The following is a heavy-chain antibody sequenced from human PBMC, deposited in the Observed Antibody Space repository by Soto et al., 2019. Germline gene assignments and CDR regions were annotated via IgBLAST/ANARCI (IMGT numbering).Heavy chain of an antibody. Sequence: GASVKVSCKTSGYSFTKYGLHWVRQAPGQRLEWMGWINPGNGDTKYSQKFQGGVTITRDTSATTAYMELSSLRSEDSAVFYCARTDCSSTSCYNYYYYGMDVWGQGTTVTVSS. J-gene: IGHJ6*02. CDR2: INPGNGDT. V-gene: IGHV1-3*01. D-gene: IGHD2-2*01. CDR1: GYSFTKYG. CDR3: ARTDCSSTSCYNYYYYGMDV.